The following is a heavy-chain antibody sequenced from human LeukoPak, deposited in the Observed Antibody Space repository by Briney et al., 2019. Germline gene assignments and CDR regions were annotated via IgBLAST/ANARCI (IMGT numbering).Heavy chain of an antibody. CDR2: TYYRSKWYN. J-gene: IGHJ5*02. Sequence: SQTLSLTRAISGDSVSSNSAAWNWIRQSPSRGLEWLGRTYYRSKWYNDYAVSVKSRITINPDTSKNQFSLQLNSVTPEDTAVYYCARDRGYCSSTSCYSSRGFDPWGQGTLVTVSS. CDR1: GDSVSSNSAA. CDR3: ARDRGYCSSTSCYSSRGFDP. V-gene: IGHV6-1*01. D-gene: IGHD2-2*02.